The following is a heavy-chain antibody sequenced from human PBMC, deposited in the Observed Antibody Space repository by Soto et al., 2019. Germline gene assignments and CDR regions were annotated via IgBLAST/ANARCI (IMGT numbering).Heavy chain of an antibody. D-gene: IGHD2-21*02. Sequence: QITLKESGPTLVKPTQTLTLTCTFSGLSLTTTGVGVGWIRQPPGKALEWLALIYWDDDKRYSPSLKSRLTITKDTPKNHVLLTMTNMDPVDTATYYCVQSRCGGDCLQSYSSHSYYGLDVWGQGTTVTVSS. CDR2: IYWDDDK. V-gene: IGHV2-5*02. CDR1: GLSLTTTGVG. CDR3: VQSRCGGDCLQSYSSHSYYGLDV. J-gene: IGHJ6*02.